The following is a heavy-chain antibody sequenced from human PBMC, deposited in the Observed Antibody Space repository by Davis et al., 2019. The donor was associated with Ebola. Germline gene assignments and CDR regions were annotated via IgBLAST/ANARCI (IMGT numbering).Heavy chain of an antibody. J-gene: IGHJ4*02. CDR1: GFTFRSYW. CDR3: ARSVRLSLDY. CDR2: IKQDGSEK. Sequence: AGSLTLSCAASGFTFRSYWMSWVRQAPGKGLEWVANIKQDGSEKYYVDSVKGRFTISRDNAKNSLYLQMNSLRAEDTAVYYCARSVRLSLDYWGQGNLVTVSS. V-gene: IGHV3-7*01.